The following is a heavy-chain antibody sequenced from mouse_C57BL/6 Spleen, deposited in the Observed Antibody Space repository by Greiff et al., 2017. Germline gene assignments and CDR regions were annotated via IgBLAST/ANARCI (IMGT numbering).Heavy chain of an antibody. Sequence: EVQLQESGGGLVKPGGSLTLSCAASGFTFSDYGMHWVRQAPEKGLEWVAYISSGSSTIYYADTVKGRFTISRDNAKNTLFLQMTSLRSEDTAMYYCARHTGTYYWYFDVWGTGTTVTVSS. V-gene: IGHV5-17*01. D-gene: IGHD4-1*01. J-gene: IGHJ1*03. CDR2: ISSGSSTI. CDR1: GFTFSDYG. CDR3: ARHTGTYYWYFDV.